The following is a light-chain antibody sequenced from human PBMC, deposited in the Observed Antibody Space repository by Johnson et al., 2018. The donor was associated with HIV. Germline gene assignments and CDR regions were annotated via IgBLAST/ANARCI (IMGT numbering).Light chain of an antibody. J-gene: IGLJ1*01. V-gene: IGLV1-51*01. CDR1: SSNVGSSF. CDR3: GIWDASLSPLYV. Sequence: QSILTQPPSVSAAPGKTVTISCSGSSSNVGSSFVSWYRQVPGTAPKLLIYDNNKRPSGIPDRFSGSKSGATATLGITGLQTGDEADYYCGIWDASLSPLYVFGTGTTITVL. CDR2: DNN.